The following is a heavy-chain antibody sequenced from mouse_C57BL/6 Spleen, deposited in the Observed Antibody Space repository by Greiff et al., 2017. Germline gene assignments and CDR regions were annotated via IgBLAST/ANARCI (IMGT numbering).Heavy chain of an antibody. V-gene: IGHV1-18*01. CDR3: ARKGVFIPYFDY. Sequence: VHVKQSGPELVKPGASVKIPCKASGYTFTDYNMDWVKQSHGKSLEWIGDINPNNGGTIYNQKFKGNATLTVDKSSSTAYMELRSLTSADTAVYYCARKGVFIPYFDYWGQGTPRTVSS. CDR1: GYTFTDYN. D-gene: IGHD1-1*01. CDR2: INPNNGGT. J-gene: IGHJ2*01.